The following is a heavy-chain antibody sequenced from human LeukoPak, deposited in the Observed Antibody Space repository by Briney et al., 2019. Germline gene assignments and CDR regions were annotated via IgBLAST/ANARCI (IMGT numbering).Heavy chain of an antibody. Sequence: SVKVSCKASGGTFSSYTISWVRQAPGQGLEWMGRIIPILGIANYAQKFQGRVTITAEKSTSTAYMELSSLRSEDTAVYYCARAYCSSTSCHYYFDYWGQGTLVTVSS. V-gene: IGHV1-69*02. CDR2: IIPILGIA. CDR3: ARAYCSSTSCHYYFDY. J-gene: IGHJ4*02. CDR1: GGTFSSYT. D-gene: IGHD2-2*01.